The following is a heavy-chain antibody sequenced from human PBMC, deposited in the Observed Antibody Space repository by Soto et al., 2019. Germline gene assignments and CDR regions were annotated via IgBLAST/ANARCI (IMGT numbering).Heavy chain of an antibody. D-gene: IGHD3-10*01. CDR3: ASASYYYGSGSHYYMDV. Sequence: SETLSLTCTVSGGSISSYYWSWIRQPPGKGLEWIGYIYYSGSTNYNPSLKSRVTISVDTSKNQFSLKLGSVTAADTAVYYCASASYYYGSGSHYYMDVWGKGTTVTVSS. CDR1: GGSISSYY. J-gene: IGHJ6*03. V-gene: IGHV4-59*01. CDR2: IYYSGST.